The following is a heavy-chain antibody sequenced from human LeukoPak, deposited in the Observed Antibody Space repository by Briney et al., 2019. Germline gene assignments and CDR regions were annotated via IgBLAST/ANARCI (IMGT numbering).Heavy chain of an antibody. CDR3: ARDSGGSYGQGAFDI. CDR2: INPNSGGT. D-gene: IGHD1-26*01. Sequence: ASVKVSCKASGYTSTDYYIHWVRQAPGQGLEWMGWINPNSGGTLYAQKFQGRVTMTRDTSTSTVYMELSSLRSEDTAVYYCARDSGGSYGQGAFDIWGQGTMVTVSS. J-gene: IGHJ3*02. V-gene: IGHV1-2*02. CDR1: GYTSTDYY.